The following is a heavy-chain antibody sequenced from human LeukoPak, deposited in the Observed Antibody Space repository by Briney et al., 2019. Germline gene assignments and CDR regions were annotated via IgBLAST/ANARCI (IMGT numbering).Heavy chain of an antibody. CDR2: IKQDGSEK. D-gene: IGHD1-26*01. CDR3: ARDGTDHLPTYYMDV. V-gene: IGHV3-7*01. Sequence: GGSLRLSCAASGFTFSSYWMSWVRQAPGKGLEWVANIKQDGSEKYYVDSVKGRFTISRDNAKNSLYLQMNSLRAEDTAVYYCARDGTDHLPTYYMDVWGKGTTVTVSS. CDR1: GFTFSSYW. J-gene: IGHJ6*03.